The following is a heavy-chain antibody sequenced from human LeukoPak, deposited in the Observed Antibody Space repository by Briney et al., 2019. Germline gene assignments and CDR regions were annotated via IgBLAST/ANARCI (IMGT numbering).Heavy chain of an antibody. CDR1: GFTFSNYD. V-gene: IGHV3-48*03. Sequence: GGSLRLSCAASGFTFSNYDMNWVRQAPGKGLEWVSSITSGGGTIYYADSVKGRFTISRDNAKDSLYLQMNSLRVEDTAVYYCARRYYIDYWGQGTLVTVSS. J-gene: IGHJ4*02. CDR3: ARRYYIDY. CDR2: ITSGGGTI.